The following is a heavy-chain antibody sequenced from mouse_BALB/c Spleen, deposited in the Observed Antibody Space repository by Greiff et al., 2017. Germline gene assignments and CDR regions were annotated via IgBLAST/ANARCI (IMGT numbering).Heavy chain of an antibody. J-gene: IGHJ2*01. V-gene: IGHV1-18*01. CDR2: INPYNGGT. D-gene: IGHD1-1*01. CDR1: GYSFTGYT. CDR3: ARRNYYGSVYYFDY. Sequence: EVKLVESGPELVKPGASMKISCKASGYSFTGYTMNWVKQSHGKNLEWIGLINPYNGGTSYNQKFKGKATLTVDKSSSTAYMELLSLTSEDSAVYYCARRNYYGSVYYFDYWGQGTTLTVSS.